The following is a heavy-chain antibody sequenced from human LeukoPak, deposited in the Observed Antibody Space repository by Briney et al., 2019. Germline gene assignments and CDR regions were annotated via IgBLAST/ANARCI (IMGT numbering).Heavy chain of an antibody. CDR3: ARDQISLITGTRYYFDY. Sequence: SETLSLTCTVSGGSISSSSYYWGWIRQPPGKGLEWIGSIYYSGSTYYNPSLKSRVTISVDTSKNQFSLKLSSVTAADTAVYYCARDQISLITGTRYYFDYWGQGTLVTVSS. CDR2: IYYSGST. D-gene: IGHD1-7*01. J-gene: IGHJ4*02. CDR1: GGSISSSSYY. V-gene: IGHV4-39*07.